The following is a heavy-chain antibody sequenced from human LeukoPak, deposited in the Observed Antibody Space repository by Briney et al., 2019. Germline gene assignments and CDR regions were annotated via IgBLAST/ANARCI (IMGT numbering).Heavy chain of an antibody. V-gene: IGHV3-48*03. D-gene: IGHD3-10*02. Sequence: GGSLRLSCAASGFTFSTYEMNWVRQAPGKGLEWVSYISSSGSTIYFADSVKGRFTISRDNAKNSLYLQMNSLRAEDTAVYYCAELGITMIGGVWGKGTTVTISS. J-gene: IGHJ6*04. CDR3: AELGITMIGGV. CDR2: ISSSGSTI. CDR1: GFTFSTYE.